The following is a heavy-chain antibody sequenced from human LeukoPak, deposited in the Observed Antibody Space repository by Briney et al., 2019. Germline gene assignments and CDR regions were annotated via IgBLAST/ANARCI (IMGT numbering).Heavy chain of an antibody. Sequence: GASVKVSCKASGYTFTSYGISWVRQAPGQGLEWMGWISAYNGNTNYAQKLQGRVTMTTDTSTSTAYVELRSLRSDDTAVYYCARGVHYDFWSGYRKPAAFDIWGQGTMVTVSS. V-gene: IGHV1-18*01. CDR2: ISAYNGNT. CDR1: GYTFTSYG. CDR3: ARGVHYDFWSGYRKPAAFDI. D-gene: IGHD3-3*01. J-gene: IGHJ3*02.